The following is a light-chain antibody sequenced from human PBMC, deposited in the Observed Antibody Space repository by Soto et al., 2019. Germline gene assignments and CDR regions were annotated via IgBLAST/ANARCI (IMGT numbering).Light chain of an antibody. V-gene: IGLV2-14*01. CDR2: EVI. CDR1: SSDIGGYNF. J-gene: IGLJ2*01. CDR3: SSYSSSSTLGV. Sequence: QSALTQPASVSGSPGQSITISCTGTSSDIGGYNFVSWYQQHPGKAPKLMIYEVINRPSGVSNRFSGSKSGNTASLTISGLQAEDEADYYCSSYSSSSTLGVFGGGTKLTVL.